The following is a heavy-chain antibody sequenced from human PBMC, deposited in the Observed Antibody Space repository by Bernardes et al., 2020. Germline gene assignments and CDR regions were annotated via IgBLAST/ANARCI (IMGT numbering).Heavy chain of an antibody. Sequence: SETLSLTCPVSGASLNSGNYYWSWIRQPAGKGLEYIGRFHTGQGTRYNPSLESRVTISIDTSKSQFSLELNSVTAADTAVYYCALTSVVPWAFDVWGPGTMVTVSS. CDR3: ALTSVVPWAFDV. V-gene: IGHV4-61*02. CDR2: FHTGQGT. CDR1: GASLNSGNYY. J-gene: IGHJ3*01. D-gene: IGHD4-17*01.